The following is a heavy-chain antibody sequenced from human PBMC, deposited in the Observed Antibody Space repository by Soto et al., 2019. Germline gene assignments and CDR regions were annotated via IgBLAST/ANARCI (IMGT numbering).Heavy chain of an antibody. J-gene: IGHJ4*02. D-gene: IGHD3-10*01. CDR2: ISGTGDSS. CDR1: GFTFSSFA. CDR3: AKDNGNYGSGSFSH. V-gene: IGHV3-23*01. Sequence: EMQLLESGGGLVQPGGSLRLSCAASGFTFSSFAMSWVRQAPGKGLDWVSAISGTGDSSEYANSVKGRFTISRDYSKTTVFLQMNSLRAEDTAVYFCAKDNGNYGSGSFSHWGQGTLVTVSS.